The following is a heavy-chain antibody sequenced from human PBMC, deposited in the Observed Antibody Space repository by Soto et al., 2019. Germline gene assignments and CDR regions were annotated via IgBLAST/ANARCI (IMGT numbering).Heavy chain of an antibody. Sequence: EVQLLESGGGLVQPGGSLRLSCAASGFTFSSYVMNWVRQAPGKGLEWVSGIRTSGGKTYYADSVEGRFTISRDNSKNTLYLQMNSLRAEDTAVYYCARGPRAPPPHDYGMDVWGQGTTVTVSS. V-gene: IGHV3-23*01. CDR2: IRTSGGKT. CDR1: GFTFSSYV. CDR3: ARGPRAPPPHDYGMDV. J-gene: IGHJ6*02.